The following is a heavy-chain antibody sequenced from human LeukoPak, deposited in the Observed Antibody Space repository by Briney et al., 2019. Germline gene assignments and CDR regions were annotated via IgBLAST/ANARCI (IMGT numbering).Heavy chain of an antibody. V-gene: IGHV1-69*05. CDR1: GYTFTSYG. CDR2: IIPIFGTA. Sequence: GASVKVSCKASGYTFTSYGISWVRQAPGQGLEWMGGIIPIFGTANYAQKFQGRVTITTDESTSTAYMELSSLRSEDTAVYYCARDHGGGSYYFDYWGQGTLVTVSS. D-gene: IGHD1-26*01. CDR3: ARDHGGGSYYFDY. J-gene: IGHJ4*02.